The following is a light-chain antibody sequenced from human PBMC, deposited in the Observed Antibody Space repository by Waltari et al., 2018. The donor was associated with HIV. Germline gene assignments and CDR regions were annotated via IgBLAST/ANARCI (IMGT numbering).Light chain of an antibody. V-gene: IGKV1-5*03. J-gene: IGKJ2*02. CDR1: QNVNKW. Sequence: DIQLTQSPSTLSASVGDRVTITGRASQNVNKWLAWYQQKPGKAPTLLIYKASSLKSGVPSRFSGSGSGTEFTLTISSLQPDDCATYYCQHYDSYSCTFGQGTKVEIK. CDR2: KAS. CDR3: QHYDSYSCT.